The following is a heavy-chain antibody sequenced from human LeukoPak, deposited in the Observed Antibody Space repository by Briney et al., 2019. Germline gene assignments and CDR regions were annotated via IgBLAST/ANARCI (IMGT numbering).Heavy chain of an antibody. V-gene: IGHV1-3*01. CDR3: ARKNTATLFDY. Sequence: GASVKVSCKASGYTFTNYAMHWVRQAPGQRLEWMGRINVGGGDTYYSKNFQGRVTITWDTSTSTTYMELSSLIPDDTAMYYCARKNTATLFDYWGQGTLVTVSS. CDR2: INVGGGDT. D-gene: IGHD2-15*01. CDR1: GYTFTNYA. J-gene: IGHJ4*02.